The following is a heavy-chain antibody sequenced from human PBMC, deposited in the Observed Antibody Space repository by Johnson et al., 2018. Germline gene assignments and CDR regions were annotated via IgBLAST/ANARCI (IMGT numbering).Heavy chain of an antibody. CDR3: VRDLYYDFWSGYSPMDV. Sequence: QVQLVQSGGGVVQPGRSLRLSCAASGFTFSSYGMHWVRQAPGKGLEWVSVIYSGGSTYYADSVKGRFTISRDNPKNSLYLQMNSLRAEDRAVYYCVRDLYYDFWSGYSPMDVWGKGTTVTVSS. V-gene: IGHV3-NL1*01. D-gene: IGHD3-3*01. J-gene: IGHJ6*03. CDR2: IYSGGST. CDR1: GFTFSSYG.